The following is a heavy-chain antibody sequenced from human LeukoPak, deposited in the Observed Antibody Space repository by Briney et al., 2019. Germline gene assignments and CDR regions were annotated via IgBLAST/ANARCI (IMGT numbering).Heavy chain of an antibody. CDR3: AKLEDTYASDY. V-gene: IGHV3-23*01. Sequence: GGSLRLSCAASGFTFIRYGMCWVRQAPGKGLEWVSAISGSGGSTFYADSVKGRFTISRDNSKNTLYLQMNTLRAEDTAVYYCAKLEDTYASDYWGQGTLVTVSS. CDR2: ISGSGGST. D-gene: IGHD3-16*01. J-gene: IGHJ4*02. CDR1: GFTFIRYG.